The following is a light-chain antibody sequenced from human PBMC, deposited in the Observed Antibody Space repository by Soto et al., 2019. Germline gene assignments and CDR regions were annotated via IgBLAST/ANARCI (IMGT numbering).Light chain of an antibody. CDR3: TSHTNTSLLPTV. CDR2: DVT. J-gene: IGLJ1*01. V-gene: IGLV2-14*03. CDR1: SGDVGGYGY. Sequence: QSVLTQPASVCGSPGQSITISCTGSSGDVGGYGYVSWYQQHPGKAPKLIIYDVTKRRSGVSNRFSGSKSGNTASLTIAGLQSDDEAYYHCTSHTNTSLLPTVCGTGTKGTVL.